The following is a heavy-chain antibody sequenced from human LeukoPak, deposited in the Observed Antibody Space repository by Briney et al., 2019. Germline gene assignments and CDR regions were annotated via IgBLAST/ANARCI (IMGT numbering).Heavy chain of an antibody. V-gene: IGHV4-34*01. D-gene: IGHD1-20*01. CDR3: ARTNWNGPYYFDY. J-gene: IGHJ4*02. Sequence: PSETLSLTCAVYGGSFSGYYWSWIRQPPGKGLEWIGEINHSGSTNYNPSLKSRVTISVDTSKNQFSLELSSVTAADTAVYYCARTNWNGPYYFDYWGQGTLVTVSS. CDR1: GGSFSGYY. CDR2: INHSGST.